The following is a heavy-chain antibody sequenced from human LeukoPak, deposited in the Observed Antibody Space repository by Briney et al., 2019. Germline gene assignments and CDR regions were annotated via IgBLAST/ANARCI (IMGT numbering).Heavy chain of an antibody. CDR2: IYYSGST. CDR3: ARFGDIVVVPAALDAFDI. D-gene: IGHD2-2*01. Sequence: SQTLSLTCTVSGGSISSGGYYWSWIRQHPGKGLEWIGYIYYSGSTYYNPSLKSRVTISVDTSKNQFSLKLSSVTAADTAVYYCARFGDIVVVPAALDAFDIWGQGTMVTVSS. V-gene: IGHV4-31*03. J-gene: IGHJ3*02. CDR1: GGSISSGGYY.